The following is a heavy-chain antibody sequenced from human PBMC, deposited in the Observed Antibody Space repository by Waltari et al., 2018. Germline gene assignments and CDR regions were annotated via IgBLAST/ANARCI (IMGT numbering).Heavy chain of an antibody. CDR2: IYHSGST. CDR3: ASGVSNY. Sequence: QVQLQESGPGLVKPSETLSLTCTVSAYSISSGYYWGWIRQPPGKGLEWIGSIYHSGSTFYNPSLNSRVTISVDASKNQFSLRLTSVTAADTAVYYCASGVSNYWGQGTLVTVSS. J-gene: IGHJ4*02. D-gene: IGHD3-10*01. V-gene: IGHV4-38-2*02. CDR1: AYSISSGYY.